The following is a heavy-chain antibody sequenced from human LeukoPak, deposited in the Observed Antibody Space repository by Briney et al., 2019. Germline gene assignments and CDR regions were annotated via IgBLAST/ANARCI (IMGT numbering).Heavy chain of an antibody. Sequence: GESLKISCKGSGYSFTSYWIGWVRQMPGKGLEWMGIIYPGDPDTRYSPSFQGQVTISADKSISTAYLQWSSLKASDTAMYYRARRRCSGGSCPYYFDYWGQGTLVTVSS. V-gene: IGHV5-51*01. CDR2: IYPGDPDT. D-gene: IGHD2-15*01. CDR3: ARRRCSGGSCPYYFDY. J-gene: IGHJ4*02. CDR1: GYSFTSYW.